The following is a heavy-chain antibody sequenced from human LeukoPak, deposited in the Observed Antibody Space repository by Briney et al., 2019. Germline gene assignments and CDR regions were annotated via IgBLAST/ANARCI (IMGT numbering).Heavy chain of an antibody. CDR1: GFTFSSYS. CDR3: AKEGYYGSGSFPDS. V-gene: IGHV3-48*01. Sequence: GGSLRLSCAASGFTFSSYSMNWVRQAPGKGLEWDSYISSSSSTIYYADSVKGRFTISRDSSKNTLYLQMNSLRVEDTAVYYCAKEGYYGSGSFPDSWGQGTLVTVSS. D-gene: IGHD3-10*01. J-gene: IGHJ4*02. CDR2: ISSSSSTI.